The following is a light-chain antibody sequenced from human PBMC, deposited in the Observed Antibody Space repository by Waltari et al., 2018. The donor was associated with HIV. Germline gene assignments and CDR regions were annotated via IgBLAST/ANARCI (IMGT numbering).Light chain of an antibody. V-gene: IGLV2-14*01. Sequence: QSALTQPASVSGSPGQSITISCTGTSNDIGGYNYVSWYQQHPDKAPKLIISEVYNRPSWVSDRVAGAKSDNTASLTISGLQAEDEADYYCSSYTTTSPYVFGTGTNLTVL. CDR1: SNDIGGYNY. CDR3: SSYTTTSPYV. CDR2: EVY. J-gene: IGLJ1*01.